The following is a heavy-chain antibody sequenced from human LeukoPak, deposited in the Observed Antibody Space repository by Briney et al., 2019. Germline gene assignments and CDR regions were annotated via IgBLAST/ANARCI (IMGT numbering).Heavy chain of an antibody. CDR2: INPNSGGT. CDR3: ARVGPPYYDFWSGYYSHFDY. CDR1: GYTFTGYY. Sequence: ASVTVSCKASGYTFTGYYMHWVRQAPGQGLEWMGWINPNSGGTNYAQKFQGRVTMTRDTSISTAYMELSRLRSDDTAVYYCARVGPPYYDFWSGYYSHFDYWGQGTLVTVSS. J-gene: IGHJ4*02. V-gene: IGHV1-2*02. D-gene: IGHD3-3*01.